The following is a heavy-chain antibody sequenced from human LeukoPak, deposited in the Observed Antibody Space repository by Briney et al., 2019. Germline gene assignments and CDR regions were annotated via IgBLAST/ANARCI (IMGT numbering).Heavy chain of an antibody. D-gene: IGHD6-19*01. CDR2: INAGNGNT. CDR3: ARGQGSSGWYAVGTLEY. Sequence: ASVKVSCKASGYTFTSYAMHWVRQAPGQRLEWMGWINAGNGNTKYSQKFQGRVTITRDTSASTAYMELSSLRSEDTAVYYCARGQGSSGWYAVGTLEYWSQGTLVTVSS. V-gene: IGHV1-3*01. J-gene: IGHJ4*02. CDR1: GYTFTSYA.